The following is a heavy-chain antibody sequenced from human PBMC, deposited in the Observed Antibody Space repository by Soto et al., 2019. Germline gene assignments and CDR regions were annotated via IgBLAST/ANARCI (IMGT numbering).Heavy chain of an antibody. Sequence: GASVEVSCKASGGTLSIYAIIWVRQAPGQGLEWMGGIIPIFGTANYAQKFQGRVTITADESTSTAYMELSSLRSEDTAVYYCARSLDKTIAVAGTDRYNWFDPWGQGTLVTVSS. CDR3: ARSLDKTIAVAGTDRYNWFDP. CDR1: GGTLSIYA. D-gene: IGHD6-19*01. CDR2: IIPIFGTA. J-gene: IGHJ5*02. V-gene: IGHV1-69*13.